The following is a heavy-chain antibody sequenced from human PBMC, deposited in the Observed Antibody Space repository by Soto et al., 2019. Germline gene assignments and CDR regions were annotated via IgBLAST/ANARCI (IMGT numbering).Heavy chain of an antibody. Sequence: EVQLVETGGGLIQPGGSLRLSCAASGFTVSNNYMSWVRQAPGKGLEWVSLIYSGGSTFYADSVKGRFTISRDNSKNTLFLQMTSLRAEDTAVYFCATYTSLDYWGQGTRVTVSS. J-gene: IGHJ4*02. CDR2: IYSGGST. V-gene: IGHV3-53*02. CDR3: ATYTSLDY. D-gene: IGHD2-2*02. CDR1: GFTVSNNY.